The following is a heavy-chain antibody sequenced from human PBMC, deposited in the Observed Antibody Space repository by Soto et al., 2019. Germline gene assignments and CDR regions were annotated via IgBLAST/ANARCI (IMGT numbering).Heavy chain of an antibody. Sequence: QVQLVESGGGVVQPGRSLRLSCAASGFTFSSYGMHWVRQAPGKGLEWVAVIWYDGSNKYYADSVKGRFTISRDNSKNTLYLQMTSLRDEDTAVYYCARARVPSNYDSDYYYGMDVWGQGTTVTVSS. J-gene: IGHJ6*02. V-gene: IGHV3-33*01. CDR3: ARARVPSNYDSDYYYGMDV. CDR2: IWYDGSNK. CDR1: GFTFSSYG. D-gene: IGHD4-4*01.